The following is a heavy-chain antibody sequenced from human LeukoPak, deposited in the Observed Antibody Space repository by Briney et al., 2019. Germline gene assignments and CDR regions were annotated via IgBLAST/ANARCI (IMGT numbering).Heavy chain of an antibody. CDR1: SRSLSGYY. D-gene: IGHD3-22*01. V-gene: IGHV4-34*01. J-gene: IGHJ4*02. CDR3: ARGEIVRSSGLTTFDY. Sequence: SETLSLTCAVYSRSLSGYYWSWIRHPPGKGLEWIGEIKHSGSTNYNRSLKGRVTISVKPSKDQFSLKIRSVTAADTAVYYWARGEIVRSSGLTTFDYWGQGTLVTVSS. CDR2: IKHSGST.